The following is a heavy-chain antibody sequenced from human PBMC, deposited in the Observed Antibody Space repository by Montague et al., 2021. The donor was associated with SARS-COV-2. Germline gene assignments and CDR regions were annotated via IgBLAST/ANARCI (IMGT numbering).Heavy chain of an antibody. CDR2: IYHGGAV. Sequence: SETRSLTCTVSGGSITGYYWSWLRRSPGKGLEWIAYIYHGGAVNYNPSLESRVTISTDTSKNQLSLKVNSVTAADTAVYYCVRDHPYGGPRGAYDIWGQGTVVTVSS. CDR1: GGSITGYY. J-gene: IGHJ3*02. D-gene: IGHD4-23*01. V-gene: IGHV4-59*01. CDR3: VRDHPYGGPRGAYDI.